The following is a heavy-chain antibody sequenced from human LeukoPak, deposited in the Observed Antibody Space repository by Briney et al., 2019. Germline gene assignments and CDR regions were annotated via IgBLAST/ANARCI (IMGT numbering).Heavy chain of an antibody. D-gene: IGHD1-26*01. V-gene: IGHV1-69*06. J-gene: IGHJ4*02. Sequence: GASVKVSFKASGGTFSSYAISWVRQAPGQGLEWMGGIIPIFGTANYAQKFQGRVTITADKSTSTAYMELSSLRSEDTAVYYCARYGSYYYFDYWGQGTLVTVSS. CDR1: GGTFSSYA. CDR2: IIPIFGTA. CDR3: ARYGSYYYFDY.